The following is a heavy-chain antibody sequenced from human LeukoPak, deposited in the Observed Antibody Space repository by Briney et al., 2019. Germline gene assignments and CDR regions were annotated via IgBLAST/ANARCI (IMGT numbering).Heavy chain of an antibody. Sequence: SETLSLTCTVSGVSINSHYLNWIRQPPGQGLEWIGFIYGSGSTNYNPSLMSRVTMSVDTSKSQFSLKLSSVTAADTAVYYCVVSPKQDFFYYWGQGTLVTVSS. J-gene: IGHJ4*02. V-gene: IGHV4-4*09. CDR2: IYGSGST. CDR1: GVSINSHY. CDR3: VVSPKQDFFYY.